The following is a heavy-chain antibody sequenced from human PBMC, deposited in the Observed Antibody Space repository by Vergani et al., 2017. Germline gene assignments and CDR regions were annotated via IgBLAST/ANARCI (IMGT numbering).Heavy chain of an antibody. D-gene: IGHD3-22*01. CDR1: GFTFSSYS. Sequence: EVQLVESGGGLVKPGGSLSLSCAASGFTFSSYSMTWVRQAPGKGLDWISSIISSSSYIYYADSVKGRVTISRDNAKNSLYLQMNSLRAEDTAVYYCARDHISGFHDSSGYYVDFGGQGTLITVSS. CDR2: IISSSSYI. J-gene: IGHJ4*02. CDR3: ARDHISGFHDSSGYYVDF. V-gene: IGHV3-21*01.